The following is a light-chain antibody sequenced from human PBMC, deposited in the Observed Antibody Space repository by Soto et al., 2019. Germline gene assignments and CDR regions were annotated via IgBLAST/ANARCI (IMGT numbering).Light chain of an antibody. V-gene: IGLV2-8*01. CDR1: SSDVGGYNY. Sequence: QSALTQPPSASGSPGQSVTISCTGTSSDVGGYNYVSWYQQHPGKAPKLTIYEVSKRPSGVPDRFSGSKSGNTASLTVSGLQAEDEADYYCSSYAGSNLWVFGGGTKLTVL. CDR2: EVS. J-gene: IGLJ3*02. CDR3: SSYAGSNLWV.